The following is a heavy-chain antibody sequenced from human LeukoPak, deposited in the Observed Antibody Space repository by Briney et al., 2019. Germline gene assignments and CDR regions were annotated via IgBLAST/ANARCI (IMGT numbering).Heavy chain of an antibody. CDR2: INPNSGGT. Sequence: ASVKVSCKASGYTFTGYYMHWVRQAPGQGLEWMGWINPNSGGTNYAQKFQGRVTMTRDTSISTAYMELSRLRSDDTAVYYCARDLTDIVVVVAATPSNWFDPWGQGTLVTVSS. CDR1: GYTFTGYY. CDR3: ARDLTDIVVVVAATPSNWFDP. J-gene: IGHJ5*02. D-gene: IGHD2-15*01. V-gene: IGHV1-2*02.